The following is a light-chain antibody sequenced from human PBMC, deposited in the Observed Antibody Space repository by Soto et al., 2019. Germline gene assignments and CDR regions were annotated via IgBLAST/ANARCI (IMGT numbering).Light chain of an antibody. CDR1: QSVTNS. CDR3: QQYGGSPLT. V-gene: IGKV3-20*01. J-gene: IGKJ3*01. CDR2: GAS. Sequence: EIVLTQSPGTLSLSPGERVTLSCRASQSVTNSLAWYQHKPGQPPRLLMSGASSRASGVPVRFSGSGSGTDFTLTISRLEPEDFALYYCQQYGGSPLTFGLGTQVDIK.